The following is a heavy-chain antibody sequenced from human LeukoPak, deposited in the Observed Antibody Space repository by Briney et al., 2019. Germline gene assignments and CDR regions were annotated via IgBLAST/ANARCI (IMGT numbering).Heavy chain of an antibody. V-gene: IGHV1-8*01. J-gene: IGHJ4*02. D-gene: IGHD7-27*01. Sequence: ASVKISCKASGYTFTSYDINWVRQATGQGLEWMGWMSPNSGNTGYAQKFQGRVTMTRNTAISTAYMELSSLRSEDTAVYFCVRTPPNWGADYWGQGTLVTVSS. CDR2: MSPNSGNT. CDR1: GYTFTSYD. CDR3: VRTPPNWGADY.